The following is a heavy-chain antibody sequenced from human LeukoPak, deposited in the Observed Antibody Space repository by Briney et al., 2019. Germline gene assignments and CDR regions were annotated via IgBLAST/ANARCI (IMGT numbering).Heavy chain of an antibody. CDR1: GVSISSGGYY. CDR3: ATYNSSSLYYYYYMDV. V-gene: IGHV4-30-2*01. CDR2: IYHSGST. D-gene: IGHD6-13*01. Sequence: SETLSLTCAVSGVSISSGGYYWGWIRQPPGEGLEWIGYIYHSGSTYYNPSLKSRVTISVDRSKNQFSLKLSSVTAADTAVYYCATYNSSSLYYYYYMDVWGKGTTVTVSS. J-gene: IGHJ6*03.